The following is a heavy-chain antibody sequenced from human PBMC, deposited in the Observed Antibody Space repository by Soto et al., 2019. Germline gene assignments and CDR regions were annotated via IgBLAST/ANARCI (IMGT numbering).Heavy chain of an antibody. J-gene: IGHJ5*02. CDR3: ARSVFP. CDR1: GGSITSGGYY. CDR2: IYYSGFT. V-gene: IGHV4-31*03. Sequence: QVQLQESGPGLVKPSQTLSLTCTVSGGSITSGGYYWSWIRQHPGKGLEWIGYIYYSGFTYYNPSLKSRVTKSVDTAKNQFSLKLGPVAAAETAVYYCARSVFPWGQGTLVTVSS.